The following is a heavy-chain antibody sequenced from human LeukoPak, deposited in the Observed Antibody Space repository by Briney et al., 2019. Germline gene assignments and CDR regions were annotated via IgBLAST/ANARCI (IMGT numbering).Heavy chain of an antibody. CDR3: ARLGGFGADSSSYDY. D-gene: IGHD6-6*01. Sequence: SETLSLTCTVSGGSISSFFWTWIRQPPGKGLDWIGYIYYNGSTNYSPSLKSRVTMSVDTSKNQFSLKINSVTAADAAVYYCARLGGFGADSSSYDYWGQGTLVTVSS. CDR2: IYYNGST. V-gene: IGHV4-59*01. J-gene: IGHJ4*02. CDR1: GGSISSFF.